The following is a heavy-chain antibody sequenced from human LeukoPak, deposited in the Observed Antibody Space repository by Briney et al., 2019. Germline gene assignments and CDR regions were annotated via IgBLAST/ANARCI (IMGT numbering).Heavy chain of an antibody. CDR3: ARGRGVPPYNWFDP. J-gene: IGHJ5*02. CDR1: GGSISSYY. V-gene: IGHV4-59*08. D-gene: IGHD3-16*01. CDR2: IYYSGST. Sequence: SETLSLTCTVSGGSISSYYWSWIRQPPWKGLEWIGYIYYSGSTNYNPSLKSRVTVSVDTSKNQFSLKLSSVTAADTAVYYCARGRGVPPYNWFDPWGQGTLVTVSS.